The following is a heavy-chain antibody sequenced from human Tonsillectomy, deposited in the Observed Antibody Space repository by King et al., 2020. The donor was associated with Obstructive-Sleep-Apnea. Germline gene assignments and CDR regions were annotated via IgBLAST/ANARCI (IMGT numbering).Heavy chain of an antibody. CDR2: IYYTGRT. CDR3: ATRDHSGPF. CDR1: GGSINSPNW. Sequence: VQLQESGPGLVKPSETLSLTCVVSGGSINSPNWWTWVRQPPGKGLEWIGEIYYTGRTNYAPSLKSRVTISEDRAKNQFSLRLSSVTAADTAVYYCATRDHSGPFWGPGILVTVSS. J-gene: IGHJ4*02. D-gene: IGHD3-10*01. V-gene: IGHV4-4*02.